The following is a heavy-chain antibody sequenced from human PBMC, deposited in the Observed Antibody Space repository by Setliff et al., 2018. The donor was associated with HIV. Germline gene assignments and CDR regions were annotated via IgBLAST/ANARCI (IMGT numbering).Heavy chain of an antibody. CDR1: GGTSSTHA. CDR2: IISILEIT. CDR3: AGPRKDEAFDI. V-gene: IGHV1-69*10. J-gene: IGHJ3*02. Sequence: SVKVSCKASGGTSSTHAMNWVRQAPGQGLEWMGQIISILEITDYAQKFQGRLTITADEPTNTIYMELSGLRSEDTAVYYCAGPRKDEAFDIWDQETRVTVAS.